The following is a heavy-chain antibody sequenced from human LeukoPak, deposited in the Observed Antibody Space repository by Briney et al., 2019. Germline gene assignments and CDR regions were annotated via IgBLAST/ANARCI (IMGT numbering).Heavy chain of an antibody. J-gene: IGHJ5*02. CDR1: GHSINSAYY. Sequence: SETLSLTCTVSGHSINSAYYWGWIRQPPGRGLEWIGSIYHSGSTYYNPSLKSRVTISVDTSKNQFSLKLSSVTAADTAVYYCARDNSVRDEAWWFNPWGQGTLVTVSS. CDR2: IYHSGST. V-gene: IGHV4-38-2*02. CDR3: ARDNSVRDEAWWFNP. D-gene: IGHD5-24*01.